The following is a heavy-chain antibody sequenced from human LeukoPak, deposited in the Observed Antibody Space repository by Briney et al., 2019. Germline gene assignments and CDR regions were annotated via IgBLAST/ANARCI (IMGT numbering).Heavy chain of an antibody. CDR1: GGSFSGYY. V-gene: IGHV4-34*01. D-gene: IGHD3-22*01. CDR3: ARARYYDSSGYYYRPIASLIDY. CDR2: INHSGST. Sequence: PSETLSLTCAVYGGSFSGYYWSWIRQPPGKGLEWIGEINHSGSTNCNPSLKSRVTISVDTSKNQFSLKLSSVTAADTAVYYCARARYYDSSGYYYRPIASLIDYWGQGTLVTVSS. J-gene: IGHJ4*02.